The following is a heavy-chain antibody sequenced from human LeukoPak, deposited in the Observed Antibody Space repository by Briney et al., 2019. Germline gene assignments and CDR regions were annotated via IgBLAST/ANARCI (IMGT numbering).Heavy chain of an antibody. D-gene: IGHD3-22*01. V-gene: IGHV6-1*01. CDR3: TRAYYYDSSGSLNWFDP. CDR2: TYYRSKWYN. CDR1: GDSVSSNRAA. Sequence: SQTLSLTCAISGDSVSSNRAAWTWIRQSPSRGLKWLGRTYYRSKWYNDYAVSVKSRITINPDTSKNQFSLQLNSVTPEDTAVYYCTRAYYYDSSGSLNWFDPWGQGTLVTVSS. J-gene: IGHJ5*02.